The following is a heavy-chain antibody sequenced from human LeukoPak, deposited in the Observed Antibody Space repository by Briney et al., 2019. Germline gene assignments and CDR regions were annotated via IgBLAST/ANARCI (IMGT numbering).Heavy chain of an antibody. CDR1: GGSFSGYY. J-gene: IGHJ5*02. D-gene: IGHD2-2*01. V-gene: IGHV4-34*01. CDR3: ARGERTRKYIVVVPAARGGAWFDP. CDR2: INHSGRT. Sequence: SETLSLTCAVYGGSFSGYYWSWIRQPPGKGLEWIGEINHSGRTNYNPSLKSRVTISVDTSKNQFSLKLSSVTAADTAVYYCARGERTRKYIVVVPAARGGAWFDPWGQGTLVTVSS.